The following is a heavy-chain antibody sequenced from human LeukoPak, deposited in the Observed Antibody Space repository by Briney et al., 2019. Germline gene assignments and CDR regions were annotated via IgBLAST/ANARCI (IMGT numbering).Heavy chain of an antibody. J-gene: IGHJ4*02. CDR3: ASVAWPDYFDY. CDR2: INHSGST. D-gene: IGHD2-15*01. CDR1: GGSFSGYY. Sequence: SETLSLTCAVYGGSFSGYYWSWIRQPPGKGLEWIGEINHSGSTNYNPSLKSRVTISVDTSKNQFSLKLSSVTAADTAVYYCASVAWPDYFDYWGQGTLVTVSS. V-gene: IGHV4-34*01.